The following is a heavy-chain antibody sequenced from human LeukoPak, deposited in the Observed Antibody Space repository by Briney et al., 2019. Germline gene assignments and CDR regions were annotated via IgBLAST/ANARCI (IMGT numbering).Heavy chain of an antibody. Sequence: GGSLRLSCAASGFTFSSYEMNWVRQAPGKGLEWVSYISSSGSTIYYADSVKGRFTISRDNAKNSLYLQMNSLRAEDTAVYYCAIEEFIYSSGCIDYWGQGTLVTVSS. CDR3: AIEEFIYSSGCIDY. CDR2: ISSSGSTI. CDR1: GFTFSSYE. V-gene: IGHV3-48*03. J-gene: IGHJ4*02. D-gene: IGHD6-19*01.